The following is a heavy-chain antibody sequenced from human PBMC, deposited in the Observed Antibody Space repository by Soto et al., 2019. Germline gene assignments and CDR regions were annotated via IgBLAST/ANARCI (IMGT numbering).Heavy chain of an antibody. J-gene: IGHJ4*02. V-gene: IGHV4-61*01. CDR1: GASLSSGSYY. CDR3: ARISYWVKDY. Sequence: NPSETLSLTCTVSGASLSSGSYYWSRIRQPPGKGLEWIGYFYYTGTTKYNPSLESRVTISADTSKNQFSLNLTSVTAADTAVYYCARISYWVKDYWGQGALVTVSS. CDR2: FYYTGTT. D-gene: IGHD2-8*02.